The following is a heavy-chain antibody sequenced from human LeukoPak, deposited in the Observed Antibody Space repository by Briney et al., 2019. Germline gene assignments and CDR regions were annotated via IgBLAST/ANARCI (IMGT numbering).Heavy chain of an antibody. V-gene: IGHV1-69*05. CDR3: ARASEGYYDSSGYYNAFDI. CDR2: IIPIFGTA. Sequence: SVKVSCKASGGTFSSYAISWARQAPGQGLEWMGRIIPIFGTANYAQKFQGRVTITTDESTSTAYMELSSLRSEGTAVYYCARASEGYYDSSGYYNAFDIWGQGTMVTVSS. CDR1: GGTFSSYA. J-gene: IGHJ3*02. D-gene: IGHD3-22*01.